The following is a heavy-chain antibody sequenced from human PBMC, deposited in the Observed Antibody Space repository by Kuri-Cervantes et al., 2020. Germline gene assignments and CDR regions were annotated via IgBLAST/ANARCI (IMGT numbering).Heavy chain of an antibody. CDR1: GFTFSSYA. V-gene: IGHV3-21*03. Sequence: GESLKISCAAPGFTFSSYAMSWVRQAPGKGLEWVSSISSSSSYIYYADSVKGRFTISRDNAKNSLYLQMNSLRAEDTAVYYCAREGYCSSTSCYGGGVWFDPWGQGTLVTVSS. CDR2: ISSSSSYI. J-gene: IGHJ5*02. CDR3: AREGYCSSTSCYGGGVWFDP. D-gene: IGHD2-2*01.